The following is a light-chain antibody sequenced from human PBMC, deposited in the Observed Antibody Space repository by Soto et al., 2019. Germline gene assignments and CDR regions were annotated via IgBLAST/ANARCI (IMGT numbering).Light chain of an antibody. V-gene: IGKV1-5*01. CDR3: QQYNSYST. CDR1: QSISNW. CDR2: HAS. Sequence: DIQMTQSPSTLPASVGDRVTITCRASQSISNWLAWYQHKPGTAPKLLIYHASTLESGVPSRFSGSGSGTEFTLTISSLQPDDFATYYCQQYNSYSTFGQGTTVDIK. J-gene: IGKJ1*01.